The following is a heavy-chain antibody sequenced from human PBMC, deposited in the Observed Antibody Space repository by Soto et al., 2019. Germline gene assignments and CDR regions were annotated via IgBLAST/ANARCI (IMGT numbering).Heavy chain of an antibody. CDR2: IYYSGST. CDR3: ARGSYYDFWSGWNWFDP. D-gene: IGHD3-3*01. J-gene: IGHJ5*02. V-gene: IGHV4-59*01. CDR1: GGSISSYY. Sequence: QVQLQESGPGLVKPSETLSLTCTVSGGSISSYYWSWIRQPPGKGLEWIGYIYYSGSTNYNPSLKRRVARSVDTSKNHFPLKLSSVTAADTAVYYCARGSYYDFWSGWNWFDPWGQGTLVTVSS.